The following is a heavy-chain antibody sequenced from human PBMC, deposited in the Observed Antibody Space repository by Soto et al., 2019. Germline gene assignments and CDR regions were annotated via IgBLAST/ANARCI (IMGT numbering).Heavy chain of an antibody. CDR3: ARDSMVRGVHIQRARTYYYYYGMDV. J-gene: IGHJ6*02. Sequence: LSLTFAVSGGSISSGGYSWSWIRQPPGKGLEWIGYIYHSGSTYYNPSLKSRVTISVDRSKNQFSLKLSSVTAADTAVYYCARDSMVRGVHIQRARTYYYYYGMDVWGQGTTVTVSS. CDR1: GGSISSGGYS. D-gene: IGHD3-10*01. CDR2: IYHSGST. V-gene: IGHV4-30-2*01.